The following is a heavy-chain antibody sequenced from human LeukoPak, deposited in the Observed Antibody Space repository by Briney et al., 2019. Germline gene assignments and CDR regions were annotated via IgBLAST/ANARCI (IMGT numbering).Heavy chain of an antibody. Sequence: GGSLRLSCAASGFTFSSYAMSWVRQAPGKGLEWVSTIYTGGNTYYAASVKGRFTISRDFSKNTLYVQMNSLRAEDTAVYYCAKGHYYGSGSLDYWGQGTLVTVSS. J-gene: IGHJ4*02. CDR1: GFTFSSYA. V-gene: IGHV3-23*05. CDR2: IYTGGNT. D-gene: IGHD3-10*01. CDR3: AKGHYYGSGSLDY.